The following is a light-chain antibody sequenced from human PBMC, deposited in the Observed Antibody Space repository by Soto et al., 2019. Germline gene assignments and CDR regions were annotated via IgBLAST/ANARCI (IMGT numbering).Light chain of an antibody. Sequence: QLVLPQSPSASASLGASVKLTCTLSSGHSSYAIAWHQQQPEKGPRYLMKLNSDGSHSKGDGIPDRFSGSSSGAERYLTISSLQSEDEADYYCQTWGTGPFIVFGTGTKLTVL. J-gene: IGLJ1*01. CDR1: SGHSSYA. V-gene: IGLV4-69*01. CDR3: QTWGTGPFIV. CDR2: LNSDGSH.